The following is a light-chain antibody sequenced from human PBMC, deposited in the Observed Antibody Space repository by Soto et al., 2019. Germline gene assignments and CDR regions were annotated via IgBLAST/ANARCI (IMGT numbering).Light chain of an antibody. CDR3: QQYGRT. CDR1: QSVSSSY. J-gene: IGKJ1*01. V-gene: IGKV3-20*01. Sequence: EIVLTQSPGTLSLSPGERATLSCRASQSVSSSYLAWYQQKPGQAPRLLIYVASSRATGIPDRFSGSGSGTDFTLPISRLEPEDFAVYYCQQYGRTFGQGTKVEIK. CDR2: VAS.